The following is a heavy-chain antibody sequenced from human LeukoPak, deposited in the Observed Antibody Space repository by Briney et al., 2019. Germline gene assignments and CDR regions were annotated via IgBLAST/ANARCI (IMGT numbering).Heavy chain of an antibody. D-gene: IGHD4-23*01. CDR1: GGSINSYY. CDR2: IYTSGST. CDR3: ARGRGGTLSFDY. J-gene: IGHJ4*02. Sequence: SETLSLTCAVSGGSINSYYWSWIRQPAGKGLEWIGRIYTSGSTNYNPSLKSRVTMSVDTSKKQFSLKLSSVTAADTAVYYCARGRGGTLSFDYWGQGTLVTVSS. V-gene: IGHV4-4*07.